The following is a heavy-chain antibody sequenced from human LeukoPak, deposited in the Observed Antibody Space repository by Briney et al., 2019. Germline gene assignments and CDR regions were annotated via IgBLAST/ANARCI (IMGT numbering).Heavy chain of an antibody. CDR1: GYSFTSYW. CDR3: ARASSSWSNYFDY. D-gene: IGHD6-13*01. J-gene: IGHJ4*02. Sequence: GESLKISCKGSGYSFTSYWIGWVRQMPVKGLEWMGIIYPGDSDTRYSPSFQGQVTISADKSISTAYLQWSSLKASDTAMYYCARASSSWSNYFDYWGQGTLVTVSS. CDR2: IYPGDSDT. V-gene: IGHV5-51*01.